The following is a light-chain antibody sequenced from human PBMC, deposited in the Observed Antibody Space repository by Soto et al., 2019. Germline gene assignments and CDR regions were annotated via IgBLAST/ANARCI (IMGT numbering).Light chain of an antibody. CDR2: SAS. J-gene: IGKJ1*01. V-gene: IGKV1-12*02. CDR3: HQSNSFPWT. CDR1: QGISNW. Sequence: DLPMTQSPSSVSASVGDSVTITCRASQGISNWLAWYQQRPGKAPKLLIYSASTLQGGVPSRYSGSGSGTDFALTISNLQPEDSATYFCHQSNSFPWTFGQGTKVEIK.